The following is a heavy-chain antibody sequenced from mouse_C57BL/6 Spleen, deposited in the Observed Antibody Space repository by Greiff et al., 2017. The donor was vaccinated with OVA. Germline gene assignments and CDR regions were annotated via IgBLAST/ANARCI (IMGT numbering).Heavy chain of an antibody. J-gene: IGHJ4*01. V-gene: IGHV1-69*01. D-gene: IGHD2-4*01. CDR2: IDPSDSYT. CDR3: ARGGDYDDGYAMDY. CDR1: GYTFTSYW. Sequence: QVQLQQPGAELVMPGASVKLSCKASGYTFTSYWMHWVKQRPGQGLEWIGEIDPSDSYTNYNQKFKGKSTLTVDKSSSTAYMQLSSLTSEDSAVYYCARGGDYDDGYAMDYWGQGTSVTVSS.